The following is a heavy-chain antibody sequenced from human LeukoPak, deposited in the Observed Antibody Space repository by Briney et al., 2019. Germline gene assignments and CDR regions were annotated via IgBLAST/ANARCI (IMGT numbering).Heavy chain of an antibody. CDR1: GGSISPYY. CDR3: ARAERQFYYDSSGSSYYYYMDV. V-gene: IGHV4-4*07. J-gene: IGHJ6*03. CDR2: IQSSGRT. Sequence: PSETLSLTCTVSGGSISPYYWNWIRQSAGKGLEWIGRIQSSGRTNYNPSLRGRLTISVDKSQNQFSLELTSVTAADTAVYYCARAERQFYYDSSGSSYYYYMDVWGKGTTVAVSS. D-gene: IGHD3-22*01.